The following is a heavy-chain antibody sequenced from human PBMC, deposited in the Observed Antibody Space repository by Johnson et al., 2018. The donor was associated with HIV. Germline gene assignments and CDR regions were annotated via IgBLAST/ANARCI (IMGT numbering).Heavy chain of an antibody. V-gene: IGHV3-30-3*01. D-gene: IGHD6-13*01. CDR2: ISYDGNNQ. CDR1: GFTFSSYA. CDR3: ARGLLGLRWAM. J-gene: IGHJ1*01. Sequence: QMQLVESGGGVVQPGRSLRLSCAASGFTFSSYAMHWVRQAPGKGLEWVAVISYDGNNQYYRDSVKGRFTISRDNSKNTLYLQMNSLRAEDTAVYNCARGLLGLRWAMWG.